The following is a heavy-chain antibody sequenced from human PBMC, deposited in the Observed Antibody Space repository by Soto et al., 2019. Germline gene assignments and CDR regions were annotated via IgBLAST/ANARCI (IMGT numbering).Heavy chain of an antibody. CDR1: GGPIIAFF. J-gene: IGHJ3*02. Sequence: LSLTCTVSGGPIIAFFWNWIRQSPGKGLEWIGRIYQTGYTRYNPSLQSRVTMSVDPSKHQFSLQVRSVTAADTAVYYCARSPSTSSIGSFDIWGQGRMVTVSS. V-gene: IGHV4-4*07. CDR2: IYQTGYT. D-gene: IGHD6-6*01. CDR3: ARSPSTSSIGSFDI.